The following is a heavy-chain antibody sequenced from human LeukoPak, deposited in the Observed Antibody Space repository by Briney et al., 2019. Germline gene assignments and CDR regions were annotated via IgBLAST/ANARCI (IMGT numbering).Heavy chain of an antibody. D-gene: IGHD3-9*01. CDR3: ARVRYYDILPGYLHTGDYYGMDV. CDR2: INTNTGNP. CDR1: GYTFTSYA. Sequence: ASVEVSCKASGYTFTSYAMNWVRQAPGQGLEWMGWINTNTGNPTYAQGFTGRFVFSLDTSVSTAYLQISSLKAEDTAVYYCARVRYYDILPGYLHTGDYYGMDVWGQGTTVTVSS. J-gene: IGHJ6*02. V-gene: IGHV7-4-1*02.